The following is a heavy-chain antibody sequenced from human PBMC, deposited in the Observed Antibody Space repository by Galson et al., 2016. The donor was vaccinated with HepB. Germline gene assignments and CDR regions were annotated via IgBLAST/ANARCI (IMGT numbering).Heavy chain of an antibody. D-gene: IGHD1-26*01. CDR3: VQGSTAPAV. J-gene: IGHJ6*03. Sequence: SLRLSCAASGFTFNSYGMTWVRQALGKGLEVVSSISRSGDSTDYADSVKGRFTISRDNSKNTLSLQMNSLRAEDTAVYYCVQGSTAPAVWGKGTTVTVSS. CDR1: GFTFNSYG. V-gene: IGHV3-23*01. CDR2: ISRSGDST.